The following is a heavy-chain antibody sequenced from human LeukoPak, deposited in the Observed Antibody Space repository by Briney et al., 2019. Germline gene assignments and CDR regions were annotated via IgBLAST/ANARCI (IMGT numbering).Heavy chain of an antibody. CDR1: LGSISSDY. D-gene: IGHD3-10*01. Sequence: SETLSLTCTLSLGSISSDYWSWIRQPPGKGLECIGYIYYSGSTNYNPSLKSRVTISVATSKNKFSLKLNSVTAADTAVYYCARDSYYYGSGSYSGGMDVWGQGNTVTVS. J-gene: IGHJ6*02. CDR3: ARDSYYYGSGSYSGGMDV. V-gene: IGHV4-59*01. CDR2: IYYSGST.